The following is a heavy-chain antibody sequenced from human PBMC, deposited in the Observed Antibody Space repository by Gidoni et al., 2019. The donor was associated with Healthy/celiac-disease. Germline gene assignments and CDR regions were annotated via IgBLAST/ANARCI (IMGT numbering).Heavy chain of an antibody. CDR2: INHSGST. D-gene: IGHD3-22*01. J-gene: IGHJ6*02. Sequence: GYYWSWIRQPPGKGLEWIGEINHSGSTNYNPSLKSRVTISVDTSKNQFSLKLSSVTAADTAVYYCARGSRRRLKNSYYYYGMDVWGQGTTVSVSS. CDR1: GYY. CDR3: ARGSRRRLKNSYYYYGMDV. V-gene: IGHV4-34*01.